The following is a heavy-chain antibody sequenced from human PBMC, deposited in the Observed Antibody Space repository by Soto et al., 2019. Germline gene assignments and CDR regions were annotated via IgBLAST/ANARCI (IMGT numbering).Heavy chain of an antibody. CDR3: ARHRPDPSEDWFDP. V-gene: IGHV4-59*08. CDR1: GGSISSYY. CDR2: IYYSGST. D-gene: IGHD6-19*01. Sequence: SETLSLTCTVSGGSISSYYWSWIRQPPGKGLEWIGYIYYSGSTNYNPSLKSRVTISVDTSKNQFSLKLSSVTAADTAVYYCARHRPDPSEDWFDPWGQGTLVTVSS. J-gene: IGHJ5*02.